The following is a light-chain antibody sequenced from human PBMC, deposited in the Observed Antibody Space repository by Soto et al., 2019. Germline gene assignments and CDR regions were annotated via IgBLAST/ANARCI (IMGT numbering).Light chain of an antibody. J-gene: IGKJ1*01. CDR2: GAS. V-gene: IGKV3-20*01. CDR3: QQCGSSPRT. CDR1: QSVSSSY. Sequence: EIVLTQSPGTLSLSPGERATLSCRASQSVSSSYLAWYQQKPGQAPRLLIYGASSRATGIPDRFSGSGSGTDSALTISRLEPEDFAVYYCQQCGSSPRTFGQGTKVEIK.